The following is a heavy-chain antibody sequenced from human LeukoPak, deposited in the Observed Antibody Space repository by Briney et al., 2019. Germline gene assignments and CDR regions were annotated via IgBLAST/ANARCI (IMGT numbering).Heavy chain of an antibody. V-gene: IGHV4-38-2*02. CDR1: GGSISSYY. Sequence: PSETLSLTCTVSGGSISSYYWGWIRQPPGKGREWIGSIYHSGSTYYNPSLKSRVTISVDTSKNQFSLKLSSVTAADTAVYYCARYYDSSGYLFYYFDYWGQGTLVTVSS. CDR2: IYHSGST. J-gene: IGHJ4*02. D-gene: IGHD3-22*01. CDR3: ARYYDSSGYLFYYFDY.